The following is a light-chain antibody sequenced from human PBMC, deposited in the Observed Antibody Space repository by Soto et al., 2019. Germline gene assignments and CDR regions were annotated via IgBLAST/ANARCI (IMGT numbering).Light chain of an antibody. CDR3: CSYAGSSFWV. Sequence: QSALTQPRSVSGSPGQSVTISCTGTSSDVGGYNYVSWYQQHPGKAPKLMIYDVSKRPSGVPDRFSGSKSGNTVSLTISRIQAEDEADYFCCSYAGSSFWVFGGGTKLTVL. V-gene: IGLV2-11*01. CDR2: DVS. CDR1: SSDVGGYNY. J-gene: IGLJ3*02.